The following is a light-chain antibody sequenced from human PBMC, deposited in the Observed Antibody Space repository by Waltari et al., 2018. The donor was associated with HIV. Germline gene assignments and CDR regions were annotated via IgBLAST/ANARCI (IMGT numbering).Light chain of an antibody. CDR2: RSN. J-gene: IGLJ2*01. CDR3: AAWDDSLSGHVV. CDR1: SSNIGSNY. V-gene: IGLV1-47*01. Sequence: QSVLTQPPSASGTPGQRVTISCSGSSSNIGSNYVSWYQQIPGTAPKLLIYRSNQRPSGVPGRFSGSKSVTSASLAISGLRSEDEADYYCAAWDDSLSGHVVFGGGTKLTVL.